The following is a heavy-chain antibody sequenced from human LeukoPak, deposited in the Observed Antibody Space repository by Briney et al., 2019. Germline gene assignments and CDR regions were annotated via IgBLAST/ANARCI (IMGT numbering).Heavy chain of an antibody. J-gene: IGHJ4*02. D-gene: IGHD6-19*01. CDR3: AKEYSSGWYHYPYFDY. Sequence: GGSLRLSCAASGLSFSNAWMNWVRQAPGKGLEWVSAISGSGGSTYYADSVKGRFTISRDNSKNTLYLQMNSLRAEDTAVYYCAKEYSSGWYHYPYFDYWGQGTLVTVSS. CDR2: ISGSGGST. CDR1: GLSFSNAW. V-gene: IGHV3-23*01.